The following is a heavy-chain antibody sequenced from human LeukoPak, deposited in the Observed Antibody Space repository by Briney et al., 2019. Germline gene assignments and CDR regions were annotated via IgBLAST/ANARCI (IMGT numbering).Heavy chain of an antibody. Sequence: ASVKVSCKASGYTFTSCYMHWVRQAPGQGLEWMGIIKSSGGSTSYAQKFQGRVTMTRDTSTSTVYMELSSLRSEDTAVYYCARVGYSYDSSGYYGFDYWGQGTLVTVSS. J-gene: IGHJ4*02. V-gene: IGHV1-46*01. D-gene: IGHD3-22*01. CDR1: GYTFTSCY. CDR3: ARVGYSYDSSGYYGFDY. CDR2: IKSSGGST.